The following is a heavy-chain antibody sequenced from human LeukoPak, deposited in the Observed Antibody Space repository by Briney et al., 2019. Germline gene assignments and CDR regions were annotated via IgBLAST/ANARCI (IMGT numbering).Heavy chain of an antibody. D-gene: IGHD3-22*01. V-gene: IGHV1-18*01. Sequence: ASVKVSCKASGYTFSSYGISWVRQAPGQGLEGMGWISDYNGNTNYAQKVQGRVTMTTDPFTSTAYMELRSLRSDDTAVYYCARDGPDRAAWFDPWGQGTLVTVSS. CDR2: ISDYNGNT. CDR1: GYTFSSYG. CDR3: ARDGPDRAAWFDP. J-gene: IGHJ5*02.